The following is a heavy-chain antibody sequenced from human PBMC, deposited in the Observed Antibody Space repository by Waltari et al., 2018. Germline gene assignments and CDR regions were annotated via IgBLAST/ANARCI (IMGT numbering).Heavy chain of an antibody. V-gene: IGHV3-74*01. Sequence: EVQLLEAGGDLVQPGGSLRLSCAASGFTFSDYWMHLVRQAPGKGLVWVARINGDGYGITYSDSVQGRFTISRDNTKNTVYLQLNSLRDDDTAVYYCARKGGRGYTYGPFYFDSWGRGTLVTVSS. J-gene: IGHJ4*02. CDR1: GFTFSDYW. D-gene: IGHD5-18*01. CDR2: INGDGYGI. CDR3: ARKGGRGYTYGPFYFDS.